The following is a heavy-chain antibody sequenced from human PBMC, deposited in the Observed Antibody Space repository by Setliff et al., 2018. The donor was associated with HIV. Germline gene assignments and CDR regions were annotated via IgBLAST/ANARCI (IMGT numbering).Heavy chain of an antibody. CDR1: GASISNSNSY. V-gene: IGHV4-39*07. D-gene: IGHD3-3*01. J-gene: IGHJ3*02. CDR3: ARDVLQFEAEAFDI. Sequence: SETLSLTCTVYGASISNSNSYWGWIRQPPGKRLEWLGSIYITGSTNYNPSLKSRVTISVDTSKNQFSLKLRSVTAADTAVYYCARDVLQFEAEAFDIWGQGTMVTVSS. CDR2: IYITGST.